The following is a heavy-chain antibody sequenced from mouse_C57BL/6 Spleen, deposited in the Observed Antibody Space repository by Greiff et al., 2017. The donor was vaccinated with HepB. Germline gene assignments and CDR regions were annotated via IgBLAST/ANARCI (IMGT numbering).Heavy chain of an antibody. CDR2: IGPGSGST. CDR1: GYTFTDYY. Sequence: QVQLQQSGAELVKPGASVKISCKASGYTFTDYYINWVKQRPGQGLEWIGKIGPGSGSTYYNEKFKGKATLTADKSSSTAYMQRSSLTSADSAVYFCARSPHDGYSHWYFDVWGTGTTVTVSS. V-gene: IGHV1-77*01. CDR3: ARSPHDGYSHWYFDV. D-gene: IGHD2-3*01. J-gene: IGHJ1*03.